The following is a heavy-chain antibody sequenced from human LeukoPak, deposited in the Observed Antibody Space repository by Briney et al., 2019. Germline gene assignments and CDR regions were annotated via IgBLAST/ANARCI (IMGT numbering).Heavy chain of an antibody. CDR1: GFTFSDYY. CDR3: ASDILTGYRNFQH. Sequence: PGGSLRLSCAASGFTFSDYYMSWIRQAPGKGLEWVSYISCSSSYTNYADSVKGRFTISRDNAKNSLYLQMNSLRAEDTAVYYCASDILTGYRNFQHWGQGTLVTVSS. D-gene: IGHD3-9*01. J-gene: IGHJ1*01. V-gene: IGHV3-11*06. CDR2: ISCSSSYT.